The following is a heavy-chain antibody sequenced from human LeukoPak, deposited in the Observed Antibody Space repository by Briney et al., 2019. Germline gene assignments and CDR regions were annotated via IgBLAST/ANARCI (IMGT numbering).Heavy chain of an antibody. J-gene: IGHJ4*02. V-gene: IGHV3-23*01. D-gene: IGHD6-19*01. Sequence: GGSLRLSCAASGFTFSSYAMSWVRQAPGKGLEWVSAISGSGGSTYYADSLKGRFTISRDNAKNSLYLQMNSLRAEDTAVYYCARDGQRWPIYYWGQGTLVTVSS. CDR2: ISGSGGST. CDR3: ARDGQRWPIYY. CDR1: GFTFSSYA.